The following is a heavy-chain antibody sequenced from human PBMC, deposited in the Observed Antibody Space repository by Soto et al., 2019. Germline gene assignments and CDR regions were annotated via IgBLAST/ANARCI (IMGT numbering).Heavy chain of an antibody. D-gene: IGHD4-17*01. J-gene: IGHJ4*02. V-gene: IGHV3-72*01. Sequence: EVQLVESGGGLVQPGGPLRLSCAASGFTFSDHYMDWVRQAPGKGLEWVGRTRNKANSYTTEYAASVKGRFTISRDDSKNSLYLQMNSLKTEDTAVYYCASSYGGNYDYWGQGTLVTVSS. CDR3: ASSYGGNYDY. CDR2: TRNKANSYTT. CDR1: GFTFSDHY.